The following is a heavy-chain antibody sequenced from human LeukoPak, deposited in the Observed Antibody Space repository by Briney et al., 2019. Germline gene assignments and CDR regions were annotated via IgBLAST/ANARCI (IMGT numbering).Heavy chain of an antibody. CDR2: ISAYNGNT. D-gene: IGHD6-6*01. V-gene: IGHV1-18*01. J-gene: IGHJ1*01. CDR3: ARAEYSSSSLY. Sequence: ASVKVSCKASGYTFTSYGISWVRQAPGQGLEWMGWISAYNGNTNYAQKFQDRVTMTRDTSISTAYMELSRLRSDDTAVYYCARAEYSSSSLYWGQGTLVTVSS. CDR1: GYTFTSYG.